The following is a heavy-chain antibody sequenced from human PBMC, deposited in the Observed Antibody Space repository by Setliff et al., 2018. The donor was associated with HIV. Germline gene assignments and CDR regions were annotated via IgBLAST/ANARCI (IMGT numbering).Heavy chain of an antibody. D-gene: IGHD6-13*01. J-gene: IGHJ4*02. Sequence: SETLSLTCTVSSGSIDRFFWSWIRQPPGKGLEWIGNVYFSGDATYNPSLKSRATISISTSRNQFSLKLKSVTAADTAIYYCARDIAAAYFDYWGPGTPVTVS. CDR3: ARDIAAAYFDY. CDR2: VYFSGDA. V-gene: IGHV4-59*01. CDR1: SGSIDRFF.